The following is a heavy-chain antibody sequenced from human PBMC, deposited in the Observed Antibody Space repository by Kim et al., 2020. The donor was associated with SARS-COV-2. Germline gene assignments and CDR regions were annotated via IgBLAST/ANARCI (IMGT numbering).Heavy chain of an antibody. D-gene: IGHD3-10*01. CDR2: INHSGST. Sequence: SETLSPTCAVYGGSFSGYYWSWIRQPPGKGLEWIGEINHSGSTNYNPSLKSRVTISVDTSKNQFSLKLSSVTAADTAVYYCARVGRFSRITMVRGVISGMDVWGQGTTVTVSS. CDR1: GGSFSGYY. J-gene: IGHJ6*02. CDR3: ARVGRFSRITMVRGVISGMDV. V-gene: IGHV4-34*01.